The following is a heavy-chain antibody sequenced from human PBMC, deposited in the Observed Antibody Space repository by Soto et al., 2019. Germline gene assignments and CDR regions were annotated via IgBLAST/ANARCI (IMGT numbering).Heavy chain of an antibody. Sequence: ASVKVSCKASGYTFTSYYMHWVRQAPGQGLEWMGIINPSGGSTNYAQKFQGRVTITADESTSTAYMELSSLRSEDTAVYYCARGHYDSSGYYYATQYYYYYYGMDVWGQGTTVTVSS. J-gene: IGHJ6*02. CDR2: INPSGGST. V-gene: IGHV1-46*01. CDR1: GYTFTSYY. CDR3: ARGHYDSSGYYYATQYYYYYYGMDV. D-gene: IGHD3-22*01.